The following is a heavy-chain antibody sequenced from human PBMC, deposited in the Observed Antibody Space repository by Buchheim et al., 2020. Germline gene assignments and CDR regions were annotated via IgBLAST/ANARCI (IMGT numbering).Heavy chain of an antibody. D-gene: IGHD4-17*01. V-gene: IGHV4-34*01. CDR1: GGSFSGYY. CDR3: ARGPTVTTPDYYYGMDV. CDR2: INHSGST. Sequence: QVQLQQWGAGLLKPSEPLSLTCAVYGGSFSGYYWSWIRQPPGKGLEWIGEINHSGSTNYNPSLKSRVTISVDTSKNQFSLKLSSVTAADTAVYYCARGPTVTTPDYYYGMDVWGQGTT. J-gene: IGHJ6*02.